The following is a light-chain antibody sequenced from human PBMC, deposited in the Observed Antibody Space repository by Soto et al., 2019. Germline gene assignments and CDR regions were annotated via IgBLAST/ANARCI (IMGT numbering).Light chain of an antibody. Sequence: DIQMTQSPSSLSASVGDTVTITCRASQGIINHLAWYQQRPGKVPNLLIYGASTLHSGVPSRFRGSGSGTHFTLTISRLQPEDVATYYCQNYHLALGTFGQGTRLEIK. J-gene: IGKJ5*01. CDR1: QGIINH. CDR2: GAS. V-gene: IGKV1-27*01. CDR3: QNYHLALGT.